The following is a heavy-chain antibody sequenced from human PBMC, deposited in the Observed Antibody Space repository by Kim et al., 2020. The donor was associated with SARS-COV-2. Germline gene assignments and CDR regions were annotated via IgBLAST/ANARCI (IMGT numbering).Heavy chain of an antibody. CDR3: ARWGIAAVGGIDV. J-gene: IGHJ6*02. V-gene: IGHV3-33*01. CDR1: GFTFRNYG. CDR2: IWSPGKSK. Sequence: GGSLRLSCAASGFTFRNYGMHWVRQAPGKGLEWVALIWSPGKSKYYADSVEGRFTISRDNSKNTVDLQMNSLRVEDTGVYYCARWGIAAVGGIDVWGRGTTVTVSS. D-gene: IGHD6-13*01.